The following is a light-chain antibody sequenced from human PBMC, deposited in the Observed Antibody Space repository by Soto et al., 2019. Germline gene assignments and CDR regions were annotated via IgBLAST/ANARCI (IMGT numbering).Light chain of an antibody. Sequence: EIVMTQSPATLSVYPGERATLSCRASQSVSINLAWYQQKPGQAPRLLIYGASTRATGMPARFSGSGSGTEFTLTISSLQSEDFAVYYCQQYNNWPPLTFGGGTKVEIK. CDR1: QSVSIN. CDR3: QQYNNWPPLT. J-gene: IGKJ4*01. CDR2: GAS. V-gene: IGKV3D-15*01.